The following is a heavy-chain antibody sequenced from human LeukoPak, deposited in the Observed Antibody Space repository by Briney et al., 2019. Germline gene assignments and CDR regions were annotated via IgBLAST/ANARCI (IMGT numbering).Heavy chain of an antibody. D-gene: IGHD1-1*01. J-gene: IGHJ2*01. V-gene: IGHV4-34*01. CDR2: INHSGNT. CDR1: GGSFSGYY. CDR3: ERRRQYNSSLFWNFDL. Sequence: PSETLSLTCAVYGGSFSGYYWSWIRQPPGKGLEWIGEINHSGNTNYNPSLKSRVTMSVDTSKNQFSLKLTSVTAANTAVYYCERRRQYNSSLFWNFDLWGRGTLVTVSS.